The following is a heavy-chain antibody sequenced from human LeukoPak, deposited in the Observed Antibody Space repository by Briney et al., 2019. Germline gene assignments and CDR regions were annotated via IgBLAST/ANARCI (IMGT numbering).Heavy chain of an antibody. V-gene: IGHV4-61*02. Sequence: SQTLSLTCTVSGGSISSGSYYWSWIRQPAGKGLEWIGRIYTSGSTNYNPSLKSRVTISVDTSKNQFSLKLSSVTAADTAVYYCASLHDYGDYLNWFDPWGQGTLVTVSS. CDR1: GGSISSGSYY. CDR3: ASLHDYGDYLNWFDP. CDR2: IYTSGST. D-gene: IGHD4-17*01. J-gene: IGHJ5*02.